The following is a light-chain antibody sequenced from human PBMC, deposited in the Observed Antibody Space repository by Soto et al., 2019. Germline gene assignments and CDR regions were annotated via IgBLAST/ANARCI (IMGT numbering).Light chain of an antibody. CDR2: EGS. CDR3: CSYAHCNLYV. V-gene: IGLV2-23*01. J-gene: IGLJ1*01. Sequence: QSALTQPASVSGSPGQSITISCTGTSSDVGSYNLVSWYQQYSGKAPKLMIYEGSKRPSGVSNRFSGSKSGNMASLTISGLQAEDEADYYCCSYAHCNLYVFGTGTKVTVL. CDR1: SSDVGSYNL.